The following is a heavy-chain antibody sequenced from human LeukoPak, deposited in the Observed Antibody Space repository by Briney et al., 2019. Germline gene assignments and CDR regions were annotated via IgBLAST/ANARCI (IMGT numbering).Heavy chain of an antibody. CDR3: AKRGLAGDYAFFDL. V-gene: IGHV3-23*01. D-gene: IGHD3-16*01. CDR2: IRGGGGST. CDR1: GFTFSSYA. J-gene: IGHJ2*01. Sequence: PGGSLRLSCAASGFTFSSYAMSWVRQATGQGQKWDSSIRGGGGSTYYADSVKGRFTISRDNSKNMLYLQMSSLRAEDTAVYFCAKRGLAGDYAFFDLWARGTLVTVTS.